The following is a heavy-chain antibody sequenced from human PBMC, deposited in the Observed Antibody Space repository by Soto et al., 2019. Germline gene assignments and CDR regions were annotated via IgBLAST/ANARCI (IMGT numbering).Heavy chain of an antibody. CDR3: ASSGIAVAGIFTASFDY. Sequence: ASVKVSCKASGYTFTSYGISWVRQAPGQGLEWMGWISAYNGNTNYAQKLQGRVTMTTDTSTSTAYMELRSLRSDDTAVYYCASSGIAVAGIFTASFDYWGQGTLVTVSS. J-gene: IGHJ4*02. D-gene: IGHD6-19*01. CDR1: GYTFTSYG. CDR2: ISAYNGNT. V-gene: IGHV1-18*01.